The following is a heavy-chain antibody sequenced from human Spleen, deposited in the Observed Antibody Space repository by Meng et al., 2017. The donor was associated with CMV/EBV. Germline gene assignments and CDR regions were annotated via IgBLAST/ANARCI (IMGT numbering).Heavy chain of an antibody. V-gene: IGHV4-31*02. CDR1: GDSMTSGSYY. CDR3: ARVPPTTIFGVVCDY. Sequence: SGDSMTSGSYYWSWIRQYPGKGLEWIGYMYYSGSTYYNPSLKSRVTISVDTAKNQFSLKLSSVTAADTAVYCCARVPPTTIFGVVCDYWGQGTLVTVSS. CDR2: MYYSGST. J-gene: IGHJ4*02. D-gene: IGHD3-3*01.